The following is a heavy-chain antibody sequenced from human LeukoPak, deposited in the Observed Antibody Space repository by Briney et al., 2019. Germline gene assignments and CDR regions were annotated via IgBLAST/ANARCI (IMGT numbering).Heavy chain of an antibody. CDR1: GFTFSSYS. J-gene: IGHJ4*02. CDR3: ARVHDFWSGWNFDY. V-gene: IGHV3-48*01. D-gene: IGHD3-3*01. Sequence: QPGGSLRLSCAASGFTFSSYSMNWVRQAPGKGLEWVSYISSSSSTIYYADSVKGRFTISRDNARNSLYLQMNSLRAEDTAVYYCARVHDFWSGWNFDYWGQGTLVTVSS. CDR2: ISSSSSTI.